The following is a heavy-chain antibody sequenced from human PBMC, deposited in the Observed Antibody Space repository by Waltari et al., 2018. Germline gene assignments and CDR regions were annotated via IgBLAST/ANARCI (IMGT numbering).Heavy chain of an antibody. V-gene: IGHV3-74*01. D-gene: IGHD3-22*01. CDR1: GFAFSRSW. Sequence: EEQLVESGGDLIQPGESLRVSCAVSGFAFSRSWMNWVRQAPGTGLLWVARINGDGSDTSYADSVRGRFTISRDNARNTVFLQMKSLRAEDTAVYYCARVARKTYSSPVPGRDYYYGMDVWGLGTTVTVSS. CDR2: INGDGSDT. J-gene: IGHJ6*02. CDR3: ARVARKTYSSPVPGRDYYYGMDV.